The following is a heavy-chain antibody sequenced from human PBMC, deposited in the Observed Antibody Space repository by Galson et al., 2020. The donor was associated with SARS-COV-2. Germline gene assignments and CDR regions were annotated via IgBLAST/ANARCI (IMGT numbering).Heavy chain of an antibody. Sequence: SGPTQVNPTHTLTLTCTFSGFSLSPSSVGVAWIRHPPGKALEWLALTYCDDDTRYSPSLKSRLTITKDTSKNQVVLTMTNMDPVDTATYCCAQRPYDSSGYYSNWFDPWGQGTLVTVSS. CDR1: GFSLSPSSVG. CDR3: AQRPYDSSGYYSNWFDP. D-gene: IGHD3-22*01. V-gene: IGHV2-5*02. J-gene: IGHJ5*02. CDR2: TYCDDDT.